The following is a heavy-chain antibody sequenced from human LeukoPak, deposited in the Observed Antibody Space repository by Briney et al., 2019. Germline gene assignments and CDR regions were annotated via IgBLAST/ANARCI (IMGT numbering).Heavy chain of an antibody. D-gene: IGHD6-19*01. J-gene: IGHJ4*02. Sequence: GGSLRLSCAASGFTFDDYAMHWVRQAPGKGLEWVSLISWDGGSTYYADSVKGRFTISRDNSKNSLYLQMNSLRAEDTAFYYCAKDQGGYSSAFDYWGLGTLVTVSS. V-gene: IGHV3-43D*03. CDR2: ISWDGGST. CDR3: AKDQGGYSSAFDY. CDR1: GFTFDDYA.